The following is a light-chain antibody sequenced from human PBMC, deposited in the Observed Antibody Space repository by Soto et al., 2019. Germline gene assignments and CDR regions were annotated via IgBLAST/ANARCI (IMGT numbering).Light chain of an antibody. Sequence: QSVLTQPASVSGSPGQTITISCTGTSSDVGRYNTVSWYQHHTVKAPKLIIYDVTHRPAGISDRFSASKSGNTASLTISLLQAEDEADYYCNSLRVNHLYVFGSGTKVTVL. CDR1: SSDVGRYNT. CDR2: DVT. J-gene: IGLJ1*01. CDR3: NSLRVNHLYV. V-gene: IGLV2-14*01.